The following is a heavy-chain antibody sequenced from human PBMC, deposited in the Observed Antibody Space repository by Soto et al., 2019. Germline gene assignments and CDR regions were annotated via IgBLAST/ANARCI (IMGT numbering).Heavy chain of an antibody. Sequence: GGSLRLSCAASGFTFSSYSMNWVRQAPGKGLEWVSSISSSSSYIYYADSVKGRFTISRDNAKNSLYLQMNSLRAEDTAVYYCARATEETYYDFLVDRYYGLDVWGQGTTVTVSS. CDR1: GFTFSSYS. CDR3: ARATEETYYDFLVDRYYGLDV. D-gene: IGHD3-3*01. CDR2: ISSSSSYI. J-gene: IGHJ6*02. V-gene: IGHV3-21*01.